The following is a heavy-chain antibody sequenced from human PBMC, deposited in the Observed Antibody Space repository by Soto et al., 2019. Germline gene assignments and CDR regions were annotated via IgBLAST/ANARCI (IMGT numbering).Heavy chain of an antibody. V-gene: IGHV3-64*01. CDR2: ISSNGRST. D-gene: IGHD2-8*01. CDR3: AGARCTNGVCYAPSDY. J-gene: IGHJ4*02. CDR1: GFTFSTYA. Sequence: EVQLVESGGGLVQPGGSLRLSCATSGFTFSTYAMHSVRQAPGKGLEYVSAISSNGRSTYYANSVRGRFTISRDNSKNTLYLQMDSLRAEDMAVYYCAGARCTNGVCYAPSDYWGQGTLVTVSS.